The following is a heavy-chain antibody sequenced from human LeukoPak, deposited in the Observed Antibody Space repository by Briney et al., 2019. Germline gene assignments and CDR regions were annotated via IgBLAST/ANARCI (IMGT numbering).Heavy chain of an antibody. D-gene: IGHD3-16*02. J-gene: IGHJ4*02. CDR2: ISDSGDNT. CDR1: GFTFSSYS. Sequence: GGSLRLSCAASGFTFSSYSMNWVRQAPGKGLEWVSTISDSGDNTYYADSVKGRFTISRDNSKNTLYLQMNSLRAEDTALYYCAKDGSFYGFSDYWGQGTLVTVSS. CDR3: AKDGSFYGFSDY. V-gene: IGHV3-23*01.